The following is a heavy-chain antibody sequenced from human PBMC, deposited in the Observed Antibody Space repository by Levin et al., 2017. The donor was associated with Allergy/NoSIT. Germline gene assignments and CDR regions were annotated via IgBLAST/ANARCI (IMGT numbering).Heavy chain of an antibody. Sequence: SETLSLTCTVSGGSISSGDYYWSWIRQPPGKGLEWIGYIYYSGSTYYNPSLKSRVTISVDTSKNQFSLKLSSVTAADTAVYYCARDRKYPGGLQFQNWFDPWGQGTLVTVSS. J-gene: IGHJ5*02. CDR3: ARDRKYPGGLQFQNWFDP. D-gene: IGHD4-11*01. V-gene: IGHV4-30-4*01. CDR1: GGSISSGDYY. CDR2: IYYSGST.